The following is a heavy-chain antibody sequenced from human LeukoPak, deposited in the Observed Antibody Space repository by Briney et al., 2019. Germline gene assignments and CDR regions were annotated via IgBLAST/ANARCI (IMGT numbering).Heavy chain of an antibody. J-gene: IGHJ4*02. CDR3: ARDWNGRDYDTWL. CDR2: IKQDGSEE. D-gene: IGHD3-3*01. V-gene: IGHV3-7*01. CDR1: GFTVSTYG. Sequence: PGGSLRLSCVASGFTVSTYGARWTRQAPGEGLEWGGNIKQDGSEENYVDSVKGRFTISRDKAENSVYLQMNSLRAEDTAVYYCARDWNGRDYDTWLWRRGT.